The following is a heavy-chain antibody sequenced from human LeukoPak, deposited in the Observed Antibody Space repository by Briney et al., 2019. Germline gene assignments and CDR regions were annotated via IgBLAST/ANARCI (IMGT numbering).Heavy chain of an antibody. V-gene: IGHV3-23*01. CDR2: ISGSGGST. CDR3: AKCGHDSGSYYNAGYDY. Sequence: PGGSLRLSCAASGFTLSSYAMSCVRQAPGTGLEWVSAISGSGGSTYYADSVTGRFTISRDSSKNTLNLQMNRLRAEDTAVYYCAKCGHDSGSYYNAGYDYWGQGTLVTVSS. J-gene: IGHJ4*02. CDR1: GFTLSSYA. D-gene: IGHD3-10*01.